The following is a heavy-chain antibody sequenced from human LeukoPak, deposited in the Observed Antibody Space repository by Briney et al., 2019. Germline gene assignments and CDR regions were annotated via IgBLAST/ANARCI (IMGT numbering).Heavy chain of an antibody. V-gene: IGHV3-11*01. CDR2: ISRSGSTI. CDR3: ARERIGGEVNSALGHYFDY. J-gene: IGHJ4*02. CDR1: GFTFSDYD. D-gene: IGHD1-26*01. Sequence: GGSLRLSCAASGFTFSDYDMSWIRQAPGKGLEWVSDISRSGSTIYYADSVKGRFTISRDNAKNSLYLQMNSLRDEDTAIYYCARERIGGEVNSALGHYFDYWGQGTLVTVSS.